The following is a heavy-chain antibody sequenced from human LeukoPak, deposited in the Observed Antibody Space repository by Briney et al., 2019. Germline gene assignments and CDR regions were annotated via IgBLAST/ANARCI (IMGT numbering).Heavy chain of an antibody. CDR3: ARHFRSSSWSKFDY. Sequence: SETLSLTCTVSGYSISSGYYWGWIRQPPGKGLEWIGSIYYSGSTYYNPSLKSRVTISVDTSKNQFSLKLSSVTAADTAVYYCARHFRSSSWSKFDYWGQGTLVTVSS. J-gene: IGHJ4*02. V-gene: IGHV4-38-2*02. D-gene: IGHD6-13*01. CDR2: IYYSGST. CDR1: GYSISSGYY.